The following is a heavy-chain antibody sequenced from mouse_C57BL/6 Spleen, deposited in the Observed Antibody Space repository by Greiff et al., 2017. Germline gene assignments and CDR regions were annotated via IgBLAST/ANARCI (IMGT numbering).Heavy chain of an antibody. CDR3: ARVLAQAYFDY. CDR1: GYTFTSYW. D-gene: IGHD3-2*02. Sequence: QVQLQQPGAELVRPGSSVKLSCKASGYTFTSYWMDWVKQRPGQGLEWIGNIYPSDSETHYNQKFKDKATLTVDKSSSTAYMQLSSLTSEDSAVYDCARVLAQAYFDYWGQGTTLTVSS. V-gene: IGHV1-61*01. J-gene: IGHJ2*01. CDR2: IYPSDSET.